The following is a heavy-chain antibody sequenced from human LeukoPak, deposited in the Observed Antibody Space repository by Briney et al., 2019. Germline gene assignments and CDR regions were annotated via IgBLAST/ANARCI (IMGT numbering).Heavy chain of an antibody. D-gene: IGHD3-3*01. CDR1: EFTFSRHW. V-gene: IGHV3-7*03. CDR3: AKDGITIFGVVIYYFDY. J-gene: IGHJ4*02. CDR2: VRQNGYEK. Sequence: GGSLRLSCGASEFTFSRHWMSWVRQAPGKGLEWVASVRQNGYEKYYVDSVKGRFIISRDNAENSASLQMNSLRAEDTAVYYCAKDGITIFGVVIYYFDYWGQGTLVTVSS.